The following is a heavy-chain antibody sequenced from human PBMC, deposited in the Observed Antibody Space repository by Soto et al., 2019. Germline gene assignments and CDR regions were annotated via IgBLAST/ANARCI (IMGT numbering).Heavy chain of an antibody. V-gene: IGHV4-59*01. D-gene: IGHD3-9*01. Sequence: SETLSLTCTVSGDSMSGYYWSWIRQFPGKGLEWIGYIHYSGITNYNPSLDSRVTISLDTSKKQFSLRLTSVTAADAAMYFCVRQMRGPIPHFGWLSPLTSWGQGTQVTVSS. CDR1: GDSMSGYY. CDR3: VRQMRGPIPHFGWLSPLTS. CDR2: IHYSGIT. J-gene: IGHJ5*02.